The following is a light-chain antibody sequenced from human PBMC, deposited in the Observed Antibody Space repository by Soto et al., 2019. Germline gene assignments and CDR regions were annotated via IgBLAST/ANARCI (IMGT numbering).Light chain of an antibody. CDR1: QGISSY. V-gene: IGKV1-9*01. CDR2: AAS. Sequence: DIQLTQSPSFLSASVGDRVTITFRASQGISSYLAWYQQKPGKAPKLRIYAASTLQSGVPSRFSGSGSGTEFTLTISSLQPEDFATHYCQQLNCYLPLTFGGGTKVVIK. J-gene: IGKJ4*01. CDR3: QQLNCYLPLT.